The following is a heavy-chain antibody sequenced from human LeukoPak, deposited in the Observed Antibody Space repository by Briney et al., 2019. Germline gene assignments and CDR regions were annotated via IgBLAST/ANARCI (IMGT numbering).Heavy chain of an antibody. D-gene: IGHD6-6*01. CDR1: GFTFSNYW. V-gene: IGHV3-74*01. J-gene: IGHJ5*02. CDR2: INSDGSRT. Sequence: GGSLRLSCAASGFTFSNYWMHWVRQAPGKGLVWVSRINSDGSRTSYADSVKGRFTISRDNAKNTLYLQMNSLRAEDTAVYYCARAKSIAEPSSWFDPWGQGTLVTVSS. CDR3: ARAKSIAEPSSWFDP.